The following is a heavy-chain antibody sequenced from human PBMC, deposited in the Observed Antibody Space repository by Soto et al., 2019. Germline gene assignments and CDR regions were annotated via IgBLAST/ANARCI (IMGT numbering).Heavy chain of an antibody. D-gene: IGHD6-13*01. V-gene: IGHV3-48*03. CDR2: ISSSGSTM. J-gene: IGHJ4*02. Sequence: GSLVLSCAASGFTSSSYEMNWVRQAPGKGLEWVSYISSSGSTMYYADSVKGRFTISRDNAKNSLYLQMNSLRAEDTAVYYCARTSSWYPYYFDYWGQGTLVTVYS. CDR3: ARTSSWYPYYFDY. CDR1: GFTSSSYE.